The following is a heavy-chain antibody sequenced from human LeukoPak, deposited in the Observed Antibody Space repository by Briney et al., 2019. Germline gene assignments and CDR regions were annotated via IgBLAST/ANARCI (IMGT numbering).Heavy chain of an antibody. CDR3: ASGYDDSSGYPYYYGMDV. Sequence: ASVKVSCKASGGTFSSNAISWVRQAPGQGLEWMGGIIPIFGIANYAQKFQGRVTITADKSTSIAYMELSSLRSEDTAVYYCASGYDDSSGYPYYYGMDVWGQGTTVTVSS. CDR2: IIPIFGIA. CDR1: GGTFSSNA. J-gene: IGHJ6*02. V-gene: IGHV1-69*17. D-gene: IGHD3-22*01.